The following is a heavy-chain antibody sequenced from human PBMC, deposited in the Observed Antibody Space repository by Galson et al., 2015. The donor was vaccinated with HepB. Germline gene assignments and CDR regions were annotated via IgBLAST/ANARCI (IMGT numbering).Heavy chain of an antibody. CDR3: ANTNDYGYYFDY. CDR2: ISYDGSNK. V-gene: IGHV3-30*18. D-gene: IGHD4-17*01. J-gene: IGHJ4*02. Sequence: SLRLSCAASGFTFSSYGMHWVRQAPGKGLEWVAVISYDGSNKYYADSVKGRFTISRDNSKNTLYLQMNSLRAEDTAVYYCANTNDYGYYFDYRGQGTLVTVSS. CDR1: GFTFSSYG.